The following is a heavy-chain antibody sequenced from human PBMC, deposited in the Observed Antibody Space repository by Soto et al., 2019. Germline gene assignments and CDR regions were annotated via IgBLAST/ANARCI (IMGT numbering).Heavy chain of an antibody. CDR2: TSAYNGNT. D-gene: IGHD2-15*01. V-gene: IGHV1-18*01. CDR1: GYTFTSYG. CDR3: ARDYCSGGSCYGEIDY. J-gene: IGHJ4*02. Sequence: QVQLVQSGAEVKKPGASVKVSCKASGYTFTSYGISWVRQAPGQGLEWMGWTSAYNGNTNYAQKLQGRVTMTTDTSTSTAYMELRSLRSDDTAVYYCARDYCSGGSCYGEIDYWGQGTLVTVSS.